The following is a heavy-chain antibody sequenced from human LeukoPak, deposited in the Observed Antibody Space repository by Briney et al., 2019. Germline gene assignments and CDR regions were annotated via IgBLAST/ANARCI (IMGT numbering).Heavy chain of an antibody. V-gene: IGHV1-18*01. J-gene: IGHJ4*02. CDR2: ISAYNGNT. Sequence: ASVKVSCEASGYTFTSYGISWVRQAPGQGLEWMGWISAYNGNTNYAQKLQGRVTMTTDTSTSTAYMELRSLRSDDTAVYYCARGGYYYDSSGPYYFDYWGQGTLVTVSS. CDR1: GYTFTSYG. D-gene: IGHD3-22*01. CDR3: ARGGYYYDSSGPYYFDY.